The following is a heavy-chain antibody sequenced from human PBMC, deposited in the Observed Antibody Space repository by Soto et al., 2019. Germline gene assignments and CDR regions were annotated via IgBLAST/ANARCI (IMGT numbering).Heavy chain of an antibody. J-gene: IGHJ3*02. V-gene: IGHV1-18*01. Sequence: QVQLVQSGAEVKKPGASVKVSCKASGYTFTSYGITWVRQAPGQGLEWLGWISAYNGNTNYAQKLQGRVTMTTDTSTSPAYMELRSLRSDDTAAYSCARDHRLVRGADDAFDIWGQGTMVTVSS. CDR3: ARDHRLVRGADDAFDI. D-gene: IGHD3-10*01. CDR1: GYTFTSYG. CDR2: ISAYNGNT.